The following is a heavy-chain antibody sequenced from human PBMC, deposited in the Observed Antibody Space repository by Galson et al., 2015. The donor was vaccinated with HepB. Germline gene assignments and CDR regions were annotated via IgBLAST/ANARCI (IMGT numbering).Heavy chain of an antibody. Sequence: SLRLSCAASGFTFSSYAMHWVRQAPGKGLEWVAVISYDGSNKYYADSVKGRFTISRDNSKNTLYLQMNSLRAEDTAVYYCARTRSSGGSPDLGGTPYGMDVWGQGTTVTVSS. CDR3: ARTRSSGGSPDLGGTPYGMDV. V-gene: IGHV3-30*04. CDR1: GFTFSSYA. CDR2: ISYDGSNK. D-gene: IGHD2-15*01. J-gene: IGHJ6*02.